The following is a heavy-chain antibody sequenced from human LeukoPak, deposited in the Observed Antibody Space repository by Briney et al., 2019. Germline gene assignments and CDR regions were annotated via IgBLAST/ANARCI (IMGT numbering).Heavy chain of an antibody. CDR2: MSFDGSQ. CDR3: AREGHTSGFCGSFDI. Sequence: GGSLSLSCALSGRPFSSSIMHWVRRAPGKGLEWVAGMSFDGSQYYVESVKGRFTISRDNSGNTVYLHMTSLRPEDTAVYFCAREGHTSGFCGSFDIWGQGTTVTISS. V-gene: IGHV3-30*03. D-gene: IGHD5-12*01. CDR1: GRPFSSSI. J-gene: IGHJ3*02.